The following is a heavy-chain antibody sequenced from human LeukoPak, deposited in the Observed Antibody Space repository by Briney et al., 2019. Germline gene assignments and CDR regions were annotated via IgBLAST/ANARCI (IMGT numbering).Heavy chain of an antibody. CDR2: ISYDGSNK. D-gene: IGHD3-22*01. CDR1: GFTFSSYV. J-gene: IGHJ4*02. Sequence: GGSLRLSCAASGFTFSSYVMHRVRQAPGKGLECVADISYDGSNKYYADSVKGRFTISRDNSKNTLYLQMNSLRAEDTAVYYCAKDYGSSGLDYWGQGTLVTVSS. CDR3: AKDYGSSGLDY. V-gene: IGHV3-30*18.